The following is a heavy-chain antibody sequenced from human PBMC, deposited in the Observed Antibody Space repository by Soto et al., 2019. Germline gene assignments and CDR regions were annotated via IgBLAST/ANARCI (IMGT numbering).Heavy chain of an antibody. Sequence: QLQMQESGPGLVKPSETLSLTCTVSGGSSSNSNYYWGWIRQAPGKGLEWIGTISYSESTYYNPSLKSRVAISVDTSKNQFSLKLSSVTAADTAVYYCARSVEYSSSGPFDYWGQGTLVTVSS. D-gene: IGHD6-6*01. CDR2: ISYSEST. J-gene: IGHJ4*02. CDR1: GGSSSNSNYY. V-gene: IGHV4-39*01. CDR3: ARSVEYSSSGPFDY.